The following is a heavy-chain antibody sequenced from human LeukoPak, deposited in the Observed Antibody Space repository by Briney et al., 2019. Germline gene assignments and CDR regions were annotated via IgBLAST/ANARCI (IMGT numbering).Heavy chain of an antibody. CDR2: MNPNSGNT. Sequence: GASVEVSCKASGYTFTSYDINWVRQATGQGLEWMGWMNPNSGNTGYAQKFQGRVTMTRNTSISTAYMELSSLRSEDTAVYYCARALPFYYYGSGSYYFDYWGQGTLVTVSS. D-gene: IGHD3-10*01. CDR3: ARALPFYYYGSGSYYFDY. J-gene: IGHJ4*02. CDR1: GYTFTSYD. V-gene: IGHV1-8*01.